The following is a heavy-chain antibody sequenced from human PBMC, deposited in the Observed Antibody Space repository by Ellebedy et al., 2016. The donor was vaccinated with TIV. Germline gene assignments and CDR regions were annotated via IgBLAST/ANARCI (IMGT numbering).Heavy chain of an antibody. V-gene: IGHV4-4*08. Sequence: SETLSLTCTVSGGSIRSHYWSWIRQSPGKGLEWIGYLFSTGATKYNAALESRVTISADTSKNQLSLRLSSVTAADTAIYYCARGNYYDSNGVYCGMDVWGQGTTVIASS. D-gene: IGHD3-22*01. J-gene: IGHJ6*02. CDR3: ARGNYYDSNGVYCGMDV. CDR2: LFSTGAT. CDR1: GGSIRSHY.